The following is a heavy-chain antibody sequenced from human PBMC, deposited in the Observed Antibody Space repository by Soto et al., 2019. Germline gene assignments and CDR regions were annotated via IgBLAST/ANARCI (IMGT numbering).Heavy chain of an antibody. D-gene: IGHD5-12*01. J-gene: IGHJ3*02. Sequence: GASVKVSCKASGYTFTSYGISWVRQAPGQGLEWMGWISAYNGNTNYAQKLQGRVTMTTDTSTSTAYMELRSLRSDDTAVYYCASPGASGYVNGGFDIWGQGTMVTVSS. V-gene: IGHV1-18*01. CDR1: GYTFTSYG. CDR3: ASPGASGYVNGGFDI. CDR2: ISAYNGNT.